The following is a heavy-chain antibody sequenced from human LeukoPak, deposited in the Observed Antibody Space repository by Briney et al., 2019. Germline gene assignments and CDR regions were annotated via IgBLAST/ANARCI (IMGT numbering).Heavy chain of an antibody. CDR1: GFTFSSYG. V-gene: IGHV3-30*02. CDR3: ARLSAYYYGSYFYCYMDV. J-gene: IGHJ6*03. Sequence: GGSLRLSCAASGFTFSSYGMHWVRQAPGKGLEWVAFIRYDGSNKYYADSVKGRFTISRDNAKKSVYLHMSSLRAEDTALYYCARLSAYYYGSYFYCYMDVWGKGTTVTVSS. CDR2: IRYDGSNK. D-gene: IGHD3-10*01.